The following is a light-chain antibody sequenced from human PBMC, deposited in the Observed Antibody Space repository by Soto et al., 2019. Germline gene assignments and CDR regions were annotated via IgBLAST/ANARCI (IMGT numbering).Light chain of an antibody. CDR2: DAS. J-gene: IGKJ2*01. V-gene: IGKV3-20*01. CDR3: QQTFHSPRT. Sequence: EIVLTQSPGTLPLSPGETASLSCLASQSVISDFLAWYQQKSGQPPRLLIYDASRRATGIPARFSGGGSGTAFTLSIRRVEPEDSAVYFCQQTFHSPRTFGQGTRLEIK. CDR1: QSVISDF.